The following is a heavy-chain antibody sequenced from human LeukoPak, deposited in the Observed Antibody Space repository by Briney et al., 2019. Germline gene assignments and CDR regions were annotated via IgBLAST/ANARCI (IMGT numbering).Heavy chain of an antibody. CDR2: IYPGDSDI. Sequence: GGALEISLKVSEFRFNNQWIGWGRPVPGKGVGWMGIIYPGDSDIIYSPSFQGQVPISADKSISTAYLQWSSLKASDTAMYYCARLDYSDSPFDYWGQGTLVTVSS. D-gene: IGHD5-12*01. CDR1: EFRFNNQW. CDR3: ARLDYSDSPFDY. V-gene: IGHV5-51*01. J-gene: IGHJ4*02.